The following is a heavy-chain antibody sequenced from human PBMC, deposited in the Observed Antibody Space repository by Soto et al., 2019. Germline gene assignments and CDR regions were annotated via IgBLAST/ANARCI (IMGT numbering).Heavy chain of an antibody. J-gene: IGHJ4*02. CDR3: ARGHRKYSYGYRYFDY. CDR1: GGSFSGYY. V-gene: IGHV4-34*01. Sequence: QVQLQQWGAGLLKPSATLSLTCAVYGGSFSGYYWSWIRQPPGKGLAWIGEINPSGSTNYNPSLKSRDNRSVDKAKNQVYLKLSSVTAADTAVYYCARGHRKYSYGYRYFDYWGQGTLGTGSS. CDR2: INPSGST. D-gene: IGHD5-18*01.